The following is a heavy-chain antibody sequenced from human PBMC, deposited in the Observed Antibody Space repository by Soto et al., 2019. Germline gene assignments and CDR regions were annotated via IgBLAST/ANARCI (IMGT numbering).Heavy chain of an antibody. CDR3: ARVRGGTYYYGSGSKGYMDV. CDR1: GGSFSGYY. J-gene: IGHJ6*03. Sequence: SETLSLTCAVYGGSFSGYYWSWIRQPPGKGLEWIGEINHSGSTNYNPSLKSRVTISVDTSKNQFSLKLSSVTAADTAVYYCARVRGGTYYYGSGSKGYMDVWGKGTTVTVSS. CDR2: INHSGST. V-gene: IGHV4-34*01. D-gene: IGHD3-10*01.